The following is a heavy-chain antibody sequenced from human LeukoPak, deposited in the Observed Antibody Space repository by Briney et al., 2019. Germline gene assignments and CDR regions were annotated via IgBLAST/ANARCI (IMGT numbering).Heavy chain of an antibody. J-gene: IGHJ5*02. CDR1: GYTFTSYG. Sequence: ASVKVSCKASGYTFTSYGISWVRQAPGQGLEWMGGIIPIFGSANYAQKFQGRVTITADESTSTAYMELSSLRSEDTAVYYCARNGFGELKNWFDPWGQGTLVTVSS. CDR3: ARNGFGELKNWFDP. CDR2: IIPIFGSA. D-gene: IGHD3-10*01. V-gene: IGHV1-69*13.